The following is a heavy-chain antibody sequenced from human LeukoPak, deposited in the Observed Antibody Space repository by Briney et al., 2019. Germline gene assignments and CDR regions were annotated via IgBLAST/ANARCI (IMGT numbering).Heavy chain of an antibody. CDR2: ISNNGVNT. D-gene: IGHD3-16*01. Sequence: PGGSLRLSCAASGFTFPNYAMSWVRQAPGKGLEWVSGISNNGVNTYYADSVKGRFTISRDNSKNTLYLQMNSLRAEDTAVYYCAKGLRLGVVSTAVDYWGQGTLVTVSS. CDR1: GFTFPNYA. CDR3: AKGLRLGVVSTAVDY. V-gene: IGHV3-23*01. J-gene: IGHJ4*02.